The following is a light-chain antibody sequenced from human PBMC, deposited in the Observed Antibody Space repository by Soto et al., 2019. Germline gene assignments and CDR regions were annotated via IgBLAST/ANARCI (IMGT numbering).Light chain of an antibody. CDR3: QQSYNSPQT. J-gene: IGKJ1*01. CDR2: AAS. V-gene: IGKV1-39*01. Sequence: DNQMTQSPSSLSASVGDEVTITSRASQTIMTYLNWYQLKPGKPPRLLIYAASSLQSGVPSRFSGSGSGTDFTLTISSLQPEDFATYSCQQSYNSPQTFGRGTKVDIK. CDR1: QTIMTY.